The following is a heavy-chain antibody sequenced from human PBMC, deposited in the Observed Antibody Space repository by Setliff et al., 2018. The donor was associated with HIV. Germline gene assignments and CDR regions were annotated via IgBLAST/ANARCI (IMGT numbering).Heavy chain of an antibody. CDR2: IYYSGST. J-gene: IGHJ6*03. D-gene: IGHD3-10*01. V-gene: IGHV4-59*11. CDR3: VRGGIGDYYYYYMDV. Sequence: SETLSLTCTVSGGSISSHYWSWIRQPPGKGLEWIGYIYYSGSTNYNPSLKSRVTISVDTSKNQFSLKLSSVTAADTAVYYCVRGGIGDYYYYYMDVWGKGTTVTVSS. CDR1: GGSISSHY.